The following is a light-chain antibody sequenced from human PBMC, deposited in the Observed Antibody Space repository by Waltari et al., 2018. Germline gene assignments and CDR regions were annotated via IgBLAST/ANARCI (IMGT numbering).Light chain of an antibody. J-gene: IGKJ2*01. Sequence: DIQMTQSPSTLSASVGDRVTNSCRASQSVCTWLAWYQQKPGKAPKLLIYMESSSESWVPSRFSGSGSRTEFTLTISSLQPDDFATYSCQQYSSFSTFGQGTKVDI. CDR2: MES. CDR3: QQYSSFST. V-gene: IGKV1-5*03. CDR1: QSVCTW.